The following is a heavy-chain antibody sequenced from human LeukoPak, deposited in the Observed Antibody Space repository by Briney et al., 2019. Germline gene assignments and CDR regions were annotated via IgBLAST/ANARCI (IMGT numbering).Heavy chain of an antibody. CDR2: IKQDGSEK. CDR1: GFTFSSYL. V-gene: IGHV3-7*03. CDR3: VRAMAV. Sequence: GGSLRLSCAASGFTFSSYLMNWVRQAPGKGLEWVANIKQDGSEKYYVDSVKGRFTISRDNAKNSLFLQMNSLRAEDTAVYYCVRAMAVWGQGTTVTVSS. J-gene: IGHJ6*02.